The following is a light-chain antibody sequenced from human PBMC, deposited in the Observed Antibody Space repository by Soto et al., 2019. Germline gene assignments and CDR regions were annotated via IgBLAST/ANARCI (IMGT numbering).Light chain of an antibody. CDR3: QQYNNWPPVT. V-gene: IGKV3-15*01. Sequence: EIVMTQSPATLSVSPGERATLSCRASQSVSSNLAWYQQKPGQAPRLLIYGASTRATGIPARLSGSGSGTEVTLTISSLQAEDFAVYDCQQYNNWPPVTFGQGTKVEIK. CDR2: GAS. CDR1: QSVSSN. J-gene: IGKJ1*01.